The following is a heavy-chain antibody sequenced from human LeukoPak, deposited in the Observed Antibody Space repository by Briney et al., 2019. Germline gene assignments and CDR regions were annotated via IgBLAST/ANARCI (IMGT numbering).Heavy chain of an antibody. J-gene: IGHJ5*02. CDR2: IYTSGST. V-gene: IGHV4-4*07. CDR1: GGSISSYY. CDR3: ARGGITGTSRVWFDP. Sequence: SETLSLTCTVSGGSISSYYWSWIRQPAGKGLEWIGRIYTSGSTNYNPSLKSRVTMSVDTSKNQFSLKLSSVTAADTAVYYCARGGITGTSRVWFDPWGQGTLVTVSS. D-gene: IGHD1-20*01.